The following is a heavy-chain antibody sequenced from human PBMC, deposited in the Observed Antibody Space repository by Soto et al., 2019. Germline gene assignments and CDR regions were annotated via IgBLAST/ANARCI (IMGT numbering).Heavy chain of an antibody. V-gene: IGHV1-69*06. CDR3: AADQYYDISGYYPLDFEY. CDR1: GGTFSSYA. CDR2: IIPIFGTA. Sequence: SVKVSCKASGGTFSSYAISWVRQAPGQGLEWMGGIIPIFGTANYAQKFQGRVTITADKSTSTAYMELSSLRSEDTAVYYCAADQYYDISGYYPLDFEYWGQGTLVTVSS. D-gene: IGHD3-22*01. J-gene: IGHJ4*02.